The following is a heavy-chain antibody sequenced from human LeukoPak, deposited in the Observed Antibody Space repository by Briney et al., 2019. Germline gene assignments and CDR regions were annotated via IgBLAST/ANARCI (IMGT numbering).Heavy chain of an antibody. CDR3: ARLNGGD. D-gene: IGHD4-23*01. V-gene: IGHV4-59*01. Sequence: SETLSLTCTVTGGSISDYCWTWIRQPPGKGLEYIGFVHYSGTTNYNPSLKSRVTISVDMSKSQFSLKLTSVTAADTAVYYCARLNGGDWGQGTLVTVSS. CDR1: GGSISDYC. J-gene: IGHJ1*01. CDR2: VHYSGTT.